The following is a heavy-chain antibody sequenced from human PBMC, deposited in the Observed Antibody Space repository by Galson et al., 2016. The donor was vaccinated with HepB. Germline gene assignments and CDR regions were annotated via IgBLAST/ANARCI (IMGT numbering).Heavy chain of an antibody. Sequence: CAISGDSVSRTGPAWNWLRQSPSRGLEWLGRAYQRSSWTNDYSESVKSRITISPDTSKNQFSLQLNSVTPEDTAVYYCAREQHTAMDVWGQGTTVTVSS. J-gene: IGHJ6*02. CDR3: AREQHTAMDV. D-gene: IGHD6-13*01. CDR1: GDSVSRTGPA. CDR2: AYQRSSWTN. V-gene: IGHV6-1*01.